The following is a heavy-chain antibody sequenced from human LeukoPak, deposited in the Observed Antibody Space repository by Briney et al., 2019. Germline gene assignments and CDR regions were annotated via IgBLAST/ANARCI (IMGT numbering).Heavy chain of an antibody. CDR2: ISPTGSTT. Sequence: QTGGSLRLSCTASGFSFSGHWMHWARQLPGKGLVWVSRISPTGSTTSYADSVKGRCTISRDNAKNMLYLEMNSLRVEDTAVYFCTRDHGLDVWGQGTTVTVSS. CDR3: TRDHGLDV. CDR1: GFSFSGHW. J-gene: IGHJ6*02. V-gene: IGHV3-74*01.